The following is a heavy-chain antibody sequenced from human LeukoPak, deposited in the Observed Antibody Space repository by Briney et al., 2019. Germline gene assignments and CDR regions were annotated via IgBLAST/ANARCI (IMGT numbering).Heavy chain of an antibody. Sequence: GGSLRLSCAASGFTVSSNYMSWVRQAPGKGLEWVSVIYSGGSTYYADSVMGRFTISRDNSNNTVYLQMNSVRAEDTAMYYCVRDNSNPHWGQGTLVTVSS. CDR3: VRDNSNPH. J-gene: IGHJ4*02. D-gene: IGHD4-11*01. CDR1: GFTVSSNY. V-gene: IGHV3-53*01. CDR2: IYSGGST.